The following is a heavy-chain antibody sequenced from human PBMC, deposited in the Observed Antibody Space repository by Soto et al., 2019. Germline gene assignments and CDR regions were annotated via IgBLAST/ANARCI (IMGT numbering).Heavy chain of an antibody. D-gene: IGHD3-16*01. CDR3: AKDRRAGGNSAFYFDF. J-gene: IGHJ4*02. CDR2: ISWNSGSI. Sequence: PGGSLRLSCAASGFTFDDYAMHWVRQAPGKGLEWVSGISWNSGSIGYADSVKGRFTISRDNAKNSLYLQVHSLTAEDTAVYYCAKDRRAGGNSAFYFDFWGQGAQVTVSS. CDR1: GFTFDDYA. V-gene: IGHV3-9*01.